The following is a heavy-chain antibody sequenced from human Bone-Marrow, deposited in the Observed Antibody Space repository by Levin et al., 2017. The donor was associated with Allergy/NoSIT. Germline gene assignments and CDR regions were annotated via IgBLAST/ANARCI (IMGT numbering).Heavy chain of an antibody. V-gene: IGHV3-23*01. CDR3: ARWRYINY. CDR1: GFTFSSYY. CDR2: IHSNDGST. D-gene: IGHD1-14*01. J-gene: IGHJ4*02. Sequence: SCAASGFTFSSYYMTWVRQAPGKGLEWVSTIHSNDGSTYYADSVKGRFTISRDNSKNTLYLQMNSLRAEDSAVYFCARWRYINYWGQGTLVTVSP.